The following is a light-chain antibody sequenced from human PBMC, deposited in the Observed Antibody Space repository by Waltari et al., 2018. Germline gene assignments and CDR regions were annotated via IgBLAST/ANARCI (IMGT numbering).Light chain of an antibody. CDR3: HQHYTTPHT. Sequence: DIVMTQSPESLAVSLGERATINCKSSQRVFYSSNNKNYLNWYQQKPGQPPKLLISWAFTRESGVPDRFSGSGSGTDFTLTISSLQAEDVAVYYCHQHYTTPHTFGQGTKLEIK. V-gene: IGKV4-1*01. CDR2: WAF. CDR1: QRVFYSSNNKNY. J-gene: IGKJ2*01.